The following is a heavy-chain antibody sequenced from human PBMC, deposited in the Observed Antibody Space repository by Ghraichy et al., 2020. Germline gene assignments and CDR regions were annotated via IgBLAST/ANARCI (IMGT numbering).Heavy chain of an antibody. CDR1: GFTFTNYE. V-gene: IGHV3-48*03. CDR3: ARDSSTVTTVGDFDY. Sequence: GGSLRLSCAASGFTFTNYEMNWVRQAPGKGLEWVAYISGGGSTMYYADSVKGRFTISRDNAQNSLYLQVNSLRAEDTAVYYCARDSSTVTTVGDFDYWGQGTLITVSS. D-gene: IGHD4-17*01. CDR2: ISGGGSTM. J-gene: IGHJ4*02.